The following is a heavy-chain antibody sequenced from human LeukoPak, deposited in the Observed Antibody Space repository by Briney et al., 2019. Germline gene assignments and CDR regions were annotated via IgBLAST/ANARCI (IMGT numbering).Heavy chain of an antibody. CDR1: GYTLTELS. CDR3: ATRYCSGTSCFISYGMDV. V-gene: IGHV1-24*01. D-gene: IGHD2-2*01. Sequence: ASVKVSCKVSGYTLTELSMHWVRQAPGKGLEWMGGFDPEDGETIYAQKFQGRVTMTEDTSTDTAYMELSSLRSEDTAVYYCATRYCSGTSCFISYGMDVWGKGTTVTVSS. CDR2: FDPEDGET. J-gene: IGHJ6*04.